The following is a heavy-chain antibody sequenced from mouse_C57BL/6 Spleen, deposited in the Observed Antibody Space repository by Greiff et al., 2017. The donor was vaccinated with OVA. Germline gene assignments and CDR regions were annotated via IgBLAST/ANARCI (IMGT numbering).Heavy chain of an antibody. D-gene: IGHD2-4*01. Sequence: EVKLQESGPGLVKPSQSLSLTCSVTGYSITSGYYWNWIRQFPGNKLEWMGYISYDGSNNYNPSLKNRISITRDTSKNQFFLKLNSVTTEDTATYYCAKERGYYDYEGAWFAYWGQGTLVTVSA. V-gene: IGHV3-6*01. J-gene: IGHJ3*01. CDR1: GYSITSGYY. CDR3: AKERGYYDYEGAWFAY. CDR2: ISYDGSN.